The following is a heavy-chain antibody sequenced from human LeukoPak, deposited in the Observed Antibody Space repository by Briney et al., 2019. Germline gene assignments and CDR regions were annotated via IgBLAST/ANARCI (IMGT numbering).Heavy chain of an antibody. D-gene: IGHD3-16*01. J-gene: IGHJ5*02. V-gene: IGHV4-59*01. Sequence: SETLSLTCTVSGGYISSNYWSWIRQPPGKGLEWIGYIYYSGSTNYNPSLKSRVTISVDTSKNQFSLKLSSVTAADTAVYYFARGGRLGFDHWGQGTLVTVSS. CDR2: IYYSGST. CDR1: GGYISSNY. CDR3: ARGGRLGFDH.